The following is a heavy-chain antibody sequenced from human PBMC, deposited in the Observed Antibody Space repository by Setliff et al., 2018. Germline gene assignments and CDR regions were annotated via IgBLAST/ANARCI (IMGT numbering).Heavy chain of an antibody. CDR3: AKTSGYDILTGYYIGPDYYGMDV. V-gene: IGHV3-30*02. CDR1: GFTFSSYG. J-gene: IGHJ6*02. D-gene: IGHD3-9*01. Sequence: GSLRLSCAASGFTFSSYGMHWVRQAPGKGLEWVAFIRYDGSNKYYADSVKGRFTISRDNSKNTLYLQMNSLRAEDTAVYYCAKTSGYDILTGYYIGPDYYGMDVWGQGTTVTVSS. CDR2: IRYDGSNK.